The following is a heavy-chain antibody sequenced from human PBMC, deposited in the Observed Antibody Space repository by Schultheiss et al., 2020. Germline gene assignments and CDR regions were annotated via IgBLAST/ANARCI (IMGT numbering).Heavy chain of an antibody. D-gene: IGHD1-26*01. V-gene: IGHV4-34*01. Sequence: SETLSLTCAVYGGSFSGYYWSWIRQPPGKGLEWIGEINHSGSTNYNPSLKSRVTISVDTSKNQFSLKLSSVTAADTAVYYCAREISGSYFLFDFWGQGTLVTVSS. CDR3: AREISGSYFLFDF. CDR2: INHSGST. J-gene: IGHJ4*02. CDR1: GGSFSGYY.